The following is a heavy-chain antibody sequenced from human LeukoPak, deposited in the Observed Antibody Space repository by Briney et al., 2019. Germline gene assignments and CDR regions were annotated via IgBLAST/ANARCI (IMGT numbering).Heavy chain of an antibody. J-gene: IGHJ4*02. CDR3: AKVISSGYYYDS. CDR1: GFTFSNYA. CDR2: ITGGGDST. Sequence: GGSLRLSCAASGFTFSNYAMTWVRQAPGKGLYWVSAITGGGDSTYYSDSVKGRFTISRDNSKNTLFLQMNSLRAEDTALYYCAKVISSGYYYDSWGPGTLVTVSS. D-gene: IGHD3-22*01. V-gene: IGHV3-23*01.